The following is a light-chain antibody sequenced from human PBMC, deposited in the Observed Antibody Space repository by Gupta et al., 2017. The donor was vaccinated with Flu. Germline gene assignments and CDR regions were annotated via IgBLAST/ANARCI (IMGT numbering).Light chain of an antibody. Sequence: EIVLTQSPGTLSLSPGERATLSCKASQSVSSSYLAWYQQNPGQAPRLLIYGASSRATGIPDRFSGSGSGTDFTLTISRLEPEDFAVYYCQQEGSSPRTFGQGTKVEIK. J-gene: IGKJ1*01. CDR2: GAS. CDR1: QSVSSSY. CDR3: QQEGSSPRT. V-gene: IGKV3-20*01.